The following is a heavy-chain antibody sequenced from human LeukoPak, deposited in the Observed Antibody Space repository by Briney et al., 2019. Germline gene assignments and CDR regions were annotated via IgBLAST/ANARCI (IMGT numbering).Heavy chain of an antibody. D-gene: IGHD1-26*01. Sequence: ASVKVSCKASGYTFTGYYMHWVRQAPGQGLEWMGIINPSGGSTSYAQKFQGRVTMTRDTSTSTVYMELSSLRSEDTAVYYCARDGNPFMATTTYGYWGQGTLVTVSS. CDR2: INPSGGST. CDR3: ARDGNPFMATTTYGY. V-gene: IGHV1-46*01. J-gene: IGHJ4*02. CDR1: GYTFTGYY.